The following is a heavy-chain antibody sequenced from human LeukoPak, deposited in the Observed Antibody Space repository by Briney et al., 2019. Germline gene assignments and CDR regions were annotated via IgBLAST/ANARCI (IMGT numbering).Heavy chain of an antibody. J-gene: IGHJ4*02. D-gene: IGHD6-13*01. CDR3: AREHSSSWDQFDY. CDR2: FNPENGNT. CDR1: GYSFVGYG. V-gene: IGHV1-18*01. Sequence: GASVKVFCKASGYSFVGYGITGVRQAPGQGLEWMGWFNPENGNTNYAQKVQGRVTMTADTSTSTSYMELRSLRSDDTAVYYCAREHSSSWDQFDYWGQGTLVTVSS.